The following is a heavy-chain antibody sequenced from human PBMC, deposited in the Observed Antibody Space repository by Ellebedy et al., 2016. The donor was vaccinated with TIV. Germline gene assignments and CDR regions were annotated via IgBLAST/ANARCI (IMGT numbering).Heavy chain of an antibody. J-gene: IGHJ4*02. D-gene: IGHD5-18*01. CDR1: GYSFTTYW. V-gene: IGHV5-51*01. Sequence: GESLKISCKGSGYSFTTYWIGWVRQMPGIGLQWMGIIYPGDSETITRYSPSFQGQVTISADKSINTAYLQWSSLKASDTAMYYCARQDTVDTAMFSNWGQGTLVTVSS. CDR3: ARQDTVDTAMFSN. CDR2: IYPGDSETIT.